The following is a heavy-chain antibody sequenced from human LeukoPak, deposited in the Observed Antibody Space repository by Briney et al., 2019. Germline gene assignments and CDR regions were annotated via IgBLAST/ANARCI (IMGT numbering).Heavy chain of an antibody. Sequence: GESLRLSCAASGFTVSSKYMSWVRQAPGKGLEWVSVIYSGGSTYYADSVKGRFTISRDNSKNMLYLQMNSLRAEDTAVYYCARGPPYDRFDYWGQGTLVTVSS. CDR3: ARGPPYDRFDY. J-gene: IGHJ4*02. D-gene: IGHD3-22*01. CDR2: IYSGGST. CDR1: GFTVSSKY. V-gene: IGHV3-53*01.